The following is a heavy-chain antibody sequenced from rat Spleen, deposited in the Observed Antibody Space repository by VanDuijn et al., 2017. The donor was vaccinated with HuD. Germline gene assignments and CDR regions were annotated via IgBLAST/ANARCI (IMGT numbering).Heavy chain of an antibody. CDR1: GFTFSSFP. J-gene: IGHJ2*01. Sequence: EVQLVESGGGLVQPGRSMKLSCAASGFTFSSFPMAWVRQAPTKGLEWVATISTSGGSTYYRDSVKGRFTISRDNAKSTLYLQMNSLRSEDTATYYCTRVAGTDYGYTYGYFDYWGQGVMVTVSS. CDR2: ISTSGGST. D-gene: IGHD1-9*01. CDR3: TRVAGTDYGYTYGYFDY. V-gene: IGHV5-46*01.